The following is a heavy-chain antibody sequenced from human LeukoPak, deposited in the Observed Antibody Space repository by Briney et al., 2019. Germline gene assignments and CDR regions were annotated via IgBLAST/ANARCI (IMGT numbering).Heavy chain of an antibody. CDR2: IYHSGST. J-gene: IGHJ4*02. D-gene: IGHD7-27*01. Sequence: PETLSLTCAVSGYSISSGYYWGWMRQPPGKGLEWIGSIYHSGSTYYNPSLKTRVTISVDTSKNQFSLKLSSVTAADTAVYYCARTGDRDYWGQGTLVTVSS. CDR3: ARTGDRDY. V-gene: IGHV4-38-2*01. CDR1: GYSISSGYY.